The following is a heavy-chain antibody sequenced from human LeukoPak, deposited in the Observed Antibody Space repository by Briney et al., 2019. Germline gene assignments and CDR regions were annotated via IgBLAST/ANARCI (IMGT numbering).Heavy chain of an antibody. CDR2: IIPVFHTA. CDR1: GYTFTSYG. CDR3: ARDYNFDSSPYDDALDI. Sequence: SVKVSCKASGYTFTSYGISWVRQAPGQGLEWMGGIIPVFHTAKYAQNFQDRLTITTDESTDTVYMELSSLRSEDTAVYYCARDYNFDSSPYDDALDIWGQGTMVTVSS. D-gene: IGHD3-22*01. V-gene: IGHV1-69*05. J-gene: IGHJ3*02.